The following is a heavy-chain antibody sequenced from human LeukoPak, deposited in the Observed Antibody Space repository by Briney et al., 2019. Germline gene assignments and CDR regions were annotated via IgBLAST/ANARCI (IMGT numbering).Heavy chain of an antibody. CDR1: GFTFSIYS. D-gene: IGHD5-12*01. Sequence: PGGSLRLSCAASGFTFSIYSMNWVGRAPGKGLEWVSVIWPSGDKTFYANSVKGRFTISRYNSRNTLFLQMDSLRAEDTAVYFCAKDRTPDSGYDIDSWGQGILVTVSS. J-gene: IGHJ4*02. CDR2: IWPSGDKT. V-gene: IGHV3-23*01. CDR3: AKDRTPDSGYDIDS.